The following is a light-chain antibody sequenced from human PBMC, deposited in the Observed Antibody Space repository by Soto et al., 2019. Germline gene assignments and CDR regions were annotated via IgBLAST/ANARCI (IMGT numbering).Light chain of an antibody. J-gene: IGLJ3*02. CDR3: ISYTSSGTWV. CDR1: SSDIGGYNY. CDR2: DVS. V-gene: IGLV2-14*01. Sequence: QSALTQPASVSGSPGQSITISCTGTSSDIGGYNYVSWYQQNPGKAPTLLIYDVSSRPSGVSNRFSGSKSGNTASLTFSGLQADDEADYFCISYTSSGTWVFGGGTKLTVL.